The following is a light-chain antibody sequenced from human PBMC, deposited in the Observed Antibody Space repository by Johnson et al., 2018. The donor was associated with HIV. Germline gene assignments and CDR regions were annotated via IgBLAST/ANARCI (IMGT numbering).Light chain of an antibody. Sequence: QSALTQPPSVSAAPGQKVTISCSGSSSNIGNNYVSWYQQIPGRAPKLLIYDNNKRPSGIPDRFSGSKSGTSATLGITGLQTGDEADYYCGTWDTSLRVGFFGTGTNVTV. V-gene: IGLV1-51*01. J-gene: IGLJ1*01. CDR2: DNN. CDR3: GTWDTSLRVGF. CDR1: SSNIGNNY.